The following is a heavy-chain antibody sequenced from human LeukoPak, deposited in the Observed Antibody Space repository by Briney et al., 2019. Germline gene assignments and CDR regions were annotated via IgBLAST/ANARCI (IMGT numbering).Heavy chain of an antibody. Sequence: GASVKVSFKASGYTFTIYYMHWVRQAPGQGLEWMGVSNPSGVGTNYAQKFQGRVTMARDTSTTTVYMELSSLRSEDTAVYYCAREYGSGSYTGIDYWGQGTLVTVSS. CDR3: AREYGSGSYTGIDY. CDR2: SNPSGVGT. D-gene: IGHD3-10*01. J-gene: IGHJ4*02. CDR1: GYTFTIYY. V-gene: IGHV1-46*01.